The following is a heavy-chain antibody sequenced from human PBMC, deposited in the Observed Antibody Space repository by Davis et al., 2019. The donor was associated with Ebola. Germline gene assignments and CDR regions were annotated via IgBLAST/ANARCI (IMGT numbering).Heavy chain of an antibody. CDR1: GYTFPASR. CDR3: ARQWGITLGLDY. V-gene: IGHV1-18*01. D-gene: IGHD3-10*01. CDR2: LSGFNNNT. J-gene: IGHJ4*02. Sequence: ASVQVSCQASGYTFPASRITWVRQAPAQGLEWMGWLSGFNNNTHYAEQFQGRVTITTDTSTSTAYMELRSLRSDDTAVYYCARQWGITLGLDYWGQGTLVTVSS.